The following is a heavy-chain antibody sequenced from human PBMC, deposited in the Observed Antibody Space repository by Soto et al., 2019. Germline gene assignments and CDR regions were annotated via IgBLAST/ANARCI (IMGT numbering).Heavy chain of an antibody. D-gene: IGHD5-18*01. V-gene: IGHV4-31*03. CDR1: GVSISIEAYY. Sequence: PSEALSLTFSCSGVSISIEAYYWSWIRHHPVEGLEWIGYIYYSLRTYYNPSLKSRVSISVDTSKKQFSLKLTSVTAADTAVYYCAVDTTMGGHKWFAPWGQGTLVPVSS. CDR2: IYYSLRT. J-gene: IGHJ5*02. CDR3: AVDTTMGGHKWFAP.